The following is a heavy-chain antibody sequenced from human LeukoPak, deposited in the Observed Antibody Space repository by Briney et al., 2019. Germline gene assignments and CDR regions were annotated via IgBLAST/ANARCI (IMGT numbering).Heavy chain of an antibody. J-gene: IGHJ6*02. CDR1: GCTFSSYD. CDR2: IGTAGDT. V-gene: IGHV3-13*01. Sequence: GGSLRLSCAASGCTFSSYDMHWVRQATGKGLEWVSAIGTAGDTYYPGSVKGRFTISRENAKNSLYLQMNSLRAGDTAVYYCARMLYCSSTSCYGATTNYYYGMDVWGQGTTVTVSS. D-gene: IGHD2-2*01. CDR3: ARMLYCSSTSCYGATTNYYYGMDV.